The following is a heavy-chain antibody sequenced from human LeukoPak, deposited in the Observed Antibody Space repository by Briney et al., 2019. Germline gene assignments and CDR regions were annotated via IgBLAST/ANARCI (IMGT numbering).Heavy chain of an antibody. J-gene: IGHJ5*02. D-gene: IGHD6-13*01. CDR1: GFTVSSNY. CDR2: IYSGGST. CDR3: ARSAGIAAAGIWFDP. Sequence: PGGSLRLSCAASGFTVSSNYMSWVRQAPGKGLEWVSVIYSGGSTYYADSVKGRFTISRDNSKNTLYLQMNSLRAEDTAVYYCARSAGIAAAGIWFDPWGQGTLVTVSS. V-gene: IGHV3-53*01.